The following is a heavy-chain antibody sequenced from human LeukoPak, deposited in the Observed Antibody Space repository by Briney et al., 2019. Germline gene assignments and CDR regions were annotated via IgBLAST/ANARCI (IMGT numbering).Heavy chain of an antibody. J-gene: IGHJ4*02. CDR1: GGSISSYY. D-gene: IGHD3-22*01. Sequence: SETLSLTCTVSGGSISSYYWSWIRQPPGKGLEWIGYIYYSGSTNYNPSLKSRVTISVDTSKNQFSLKLSSVTAADTAVYYCAREPQGYYYDSSGYPLDYWGQGTLVTVSS. CDR2: IYYSGST. CDR3: AREPQGYYYDSSGYPLDY. V-gene: IGHV4-59*12.